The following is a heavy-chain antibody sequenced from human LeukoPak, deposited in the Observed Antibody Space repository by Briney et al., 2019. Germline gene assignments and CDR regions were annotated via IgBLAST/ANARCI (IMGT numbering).Heavy chain of an antibody. CDR1: GFTFSSSA. D-gene: IGHD3-9*01. CDR2: ISASGGST. Sequence: GGSLRLSCAASGFTFSSSAMSWVRQVPGKGLEWVSGISASGGSTSYADSVRGRFTISRDNSKNTLYLQMNSLRAEDTAVYYCAKDTVITYYDILTGYYNPTASYWGQGTLVTVSS. V-gene: IGHV3-23*01. CDR3: AKDTVITYYDILTGYYNPTASY. J-gene: IGHJ4*02.